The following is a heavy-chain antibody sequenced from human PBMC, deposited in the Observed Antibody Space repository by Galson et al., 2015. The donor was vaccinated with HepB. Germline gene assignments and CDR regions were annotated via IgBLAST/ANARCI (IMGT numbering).Heavy chain of an antibody. CDR3: AKGQRQLWLEDAFDI. D-gene: IGHD5-18*01. CDR2: ISGSGGST. V-gene: IGHV3-23*01. CDR1: GFTFSSYA. Sequence: SLRLSCAASGFTFSSYAMSWVRQAPGKGLEWVSAISGSGGSTYYADSVKGRFTISRDNSKNTLYLQMNGLRAEDTAVYYCAKGQRQLWLEDAFDIWGQGTMVTVSS. J-gene: IGHJ3*02.